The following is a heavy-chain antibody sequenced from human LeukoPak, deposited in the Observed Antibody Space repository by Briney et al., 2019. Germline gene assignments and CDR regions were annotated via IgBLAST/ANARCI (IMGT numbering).Heavy chain of an antibody. J-gene: IGHJ3*02. CDR3: ASYRNGAFDI. CDR1: GFTFTTYA. D-gene: IGHD1-14*01. V-gene: IGHV1-18*01. Sequence: GASVKASCKTSGFTFTTYAISWVRQAPRLGLECMGWISAYNGDTNYAQNVQDRVTMTTDTSTSTAYLELRNLRSDDTAVYFCASYRNGAFDIWGQGTTITVSS. CDR2: ISAYNGDT.